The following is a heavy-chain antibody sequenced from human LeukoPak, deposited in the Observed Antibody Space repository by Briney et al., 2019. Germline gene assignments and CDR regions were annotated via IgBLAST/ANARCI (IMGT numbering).Heavy chain of an antibody. CDR2: LSGTGGNT. J-gene: IGHJ4*02. CDR3: AKEDVLRGVPFLDY. Sequence: GGSLRLACAASALTFSSYAMAWVRQAPGKWLEWVSTLSGTGGNTLYTDSVGGCFTLSRAHAKNSLYLQMNSLRAADTAVYYCAKEDVLRGVPFLDYWRQGTLVSVSS. V-gene: IGHV3-23*01. D-gene: IGHD3-10*01. CDR1: ALTFSSYA.